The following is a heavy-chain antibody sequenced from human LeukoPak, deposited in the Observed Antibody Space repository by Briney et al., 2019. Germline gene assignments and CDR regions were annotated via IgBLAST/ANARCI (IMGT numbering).Heavy chain of an antibody. J-gene: IGHJ4*02. D-gene: IGHD3-22*01. CDR1: GFTFSGYG. V-gene: IGHV3-33*06. Sequence: GRSLRLSCVASGFTFSGYGMHWVRQAPGKGLEWVAVIWYDGSNKYYVDSVKGRFTISRDNSKNTLYLQMNSLRAEDTAVYYCAKDVTNYDSSGYYAPPSFDYWGQGTLVTVSS. CDR3: AKDVTNYDSSGYYAPPSFDY. CDR2: IWYDGSNK.